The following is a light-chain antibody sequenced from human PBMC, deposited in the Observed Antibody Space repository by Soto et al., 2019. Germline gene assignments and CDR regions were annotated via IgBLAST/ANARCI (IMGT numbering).Light chain of an antibody. J-gene: IGKJ1*01. V-gene: IGKV1-12*01. Sequence: IPMTQFPSSLSGSXGDSVTIPCRASRGISTSLAWYQQKTGXAPKGXIYVASSLPSGVTSRFSGSGCGKDFILTINNLQPEDFAVYYCQQYGSSGTFGQGTKVDIK. CDR3: QQYGSSGT. CDR1: RGISTS. CDR2: VAS.